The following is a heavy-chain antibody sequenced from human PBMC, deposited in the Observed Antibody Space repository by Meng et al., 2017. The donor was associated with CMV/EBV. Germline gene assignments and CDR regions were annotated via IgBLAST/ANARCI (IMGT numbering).Heavy chain of an antibody. Sequence: YGISRVRRAPGQGLQWVGWLSPYSGNSNNAQSRESRVTMTTDASTSTAYKELSSLGSIDTTVYYCAREAPDIYSSSTCYYTSIRFDLWGQGTLVTVSS. CDR3: AREAPDIYSSSTCYYTSIRFDL. CDR1: YG. D-gene: IGHD2-2*02. J-gene: IGHJ5*02. V-gene: IGHV1-18*01. CDR2: LSPYSGNS.